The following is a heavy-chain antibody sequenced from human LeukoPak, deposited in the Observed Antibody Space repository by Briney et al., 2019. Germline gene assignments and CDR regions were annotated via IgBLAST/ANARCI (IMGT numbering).Heavy chain of an antibody. J-gene: IGHJ6*03. CDR1: GFTFDDYA. D-gene: IGHD1-26*01. Sequence: GGSLRLSCAASGFTFDDYAMHWVRQAPGKGLEWVSGISWNSGSIDYADSVKGRFTISRDNAKNSLYLQMNSLRAEDMVLYYGAKDGKIGSYYYYMDVWRKGTTVTVSS. CDR2: ISWNSGSI. V-gene: IGHV3-9*03. CDR3: AKDGKIGSYYYYMDV.